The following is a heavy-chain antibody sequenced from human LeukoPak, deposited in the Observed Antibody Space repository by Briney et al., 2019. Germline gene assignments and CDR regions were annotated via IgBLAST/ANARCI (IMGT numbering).Heavy chain of an antibody. J-gene: IGHJ4*02. CDR2: INPNSGGT. Sequence: ASVKVSCKTSGYTFTVYYMHWVRQAPGQGLEWVGWINPNSGGTNYAQKFQGRVTMTRDTSISTAYMELSRLRSDDTAVYYCARATPQIVGRDYWGQGTLVTVSS. CDR1: GYTFTVYY. CDR3: ARATPQIVGRDY. V-gene: IGHV1-2*02. D-gene: IGHD1-26*01.